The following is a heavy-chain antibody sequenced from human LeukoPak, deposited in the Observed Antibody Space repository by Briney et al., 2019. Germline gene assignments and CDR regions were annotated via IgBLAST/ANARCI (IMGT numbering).Heavy chain of an antibody. Sequence: GGSLRLSCAASGITLSSYWMHWVRQAPGRGLVWVSRINSDGSSTTYADSVKGRFTISRDNSKNTVDLQMNSLRVEDTALYYCVREAVGYTFGYWFDPWGQGTLVTVSS. D-gene: IGHD3-22*01. CDR2: INSDGSST. V-gene: IGHV3-74*01. J-gene: IGHJ5*02. CDR1: GITLSSYW. CDR3: VREAVGYTFGYWFDP.